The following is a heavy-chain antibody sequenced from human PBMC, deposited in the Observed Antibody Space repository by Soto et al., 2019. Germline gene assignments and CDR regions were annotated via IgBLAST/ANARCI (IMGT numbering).Heavy chain of an antibody. D-gene: IGHD6-13*01. Sequence: QVQLVQSGAEVKKTRSSVKVSCKASGGSFSSYTISWVRQAPGQGLEWMGRIIPILGIANYAQKFQGRVTITADKSTSTAYMELSSLRSDDTAVYYCASLYSSIWYAVADSWGQGTLVTVSS. CDR1: GGSFSSYT. V-gene: IGHV1-69*02. CDR2: IIPILGIA. CDR3: ASLYSSIWYAVADS. J-gene: IGHJ4*02.